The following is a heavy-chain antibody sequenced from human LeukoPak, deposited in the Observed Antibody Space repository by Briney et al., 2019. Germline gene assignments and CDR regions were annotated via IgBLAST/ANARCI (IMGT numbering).Heavy chain of an antibody. CDR3: ARRVGAFDI. D-gene: IGHD2-15*01. Sequence: SETLSLTCAVYGGSFSGYYWSWIRQPPGKGLEWIGEINHSGSTNYNPSLKSRVTISVDTSKNQFSLKLSSVTAADTAVYYCARRVGAFDIWGQGTMVTVSS. CDR1: GGSFSGYY. J-gene: IGHJ3*02. V-gene: IGHV4-34*01. CDR2: INHSGST.